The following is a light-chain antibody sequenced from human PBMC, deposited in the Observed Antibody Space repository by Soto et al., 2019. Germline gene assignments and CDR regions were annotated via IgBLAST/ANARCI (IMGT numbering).Light chain of an antibody. CDR3: CSFAGTSYV. Sequence: QSALTQPRSVSGSPGQSVTISFTGTSSDVGGYKSVSWYQQHPGKAPKLMIYDVSKRPSGVPDRFSGSKSGNTASLTISGLQAEDEADYYCCSFAGTSYVFGTGTKLTVL. V-gene: IGLV2-11*01. J-gene: IGLJ1*01. CDR2: DVS. CDR1: SSDVGGYKS.